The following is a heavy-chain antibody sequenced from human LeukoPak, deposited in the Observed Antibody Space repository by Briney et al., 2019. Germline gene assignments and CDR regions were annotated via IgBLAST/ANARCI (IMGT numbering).Heavy chain of an antibody. V-gene: IGHV3-21*01. CDR2: ISSSSSYI. CDR3: ARGSGKYSSSWYDY. J-gene: IGHJ4*02. Sequence: PGGSLRLSCAASGFTFSSYSMNWVRQAPGKGLEWVSSISSSSSYIYYADSVKGRFTISRDNAKNSLYLQMNSLRAEDTAVYYCARGSGKYSSSWYDYWGQGTLVTVSS. CDR1: GFTFSSYS. D-gene: IGHD6-13*01.